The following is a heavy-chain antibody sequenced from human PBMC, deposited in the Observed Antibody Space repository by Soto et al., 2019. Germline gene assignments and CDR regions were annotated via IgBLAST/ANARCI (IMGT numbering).Heavy chain of an antibody. Sequence: GAAVKVSCKASGDSFTSLDINWVRQTAGQGLEWMGWMQPSTGRTGYAQKFQGRVTMTRDTSINTAYMELTTLTSDDTAFYYCARGVSAGADYWGQGTRVTVS. D-gene: IGHD1-26*01. CDR3: ARGVSAGADY. CDR1: GDSFTSLD. CDR2: MQPSTGRT. V-gene: IGHV1-8*01. J-gene: IGHJ4*02.